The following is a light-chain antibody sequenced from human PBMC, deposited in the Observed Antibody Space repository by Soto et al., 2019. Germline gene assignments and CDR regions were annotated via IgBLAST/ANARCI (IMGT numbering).Light chain of an antibody. CDR1: TSDIGAYNF. V-gene: IGLV2-14*01. Sequence: QSALTQHASVSGSPGQSITISCTGSTSDIGAYNFVSWYQQHPGRAPKLMIYEVTHRASGVSDRFSGSKSGNTASLAISGLQAEDEAYYYCSSSTTISTLVVFGGGTKLTVL. CDR3: SSSTTISTLVV. CDR2: EVT. J-gene: IGLJ3*02.